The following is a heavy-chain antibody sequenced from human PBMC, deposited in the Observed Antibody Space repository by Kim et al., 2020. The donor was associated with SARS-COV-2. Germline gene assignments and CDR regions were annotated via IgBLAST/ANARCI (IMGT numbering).Heavy chain of an antibody. CDR3: ARAPVHHPDY. CDR2: INHSGST. Sequence: SETLSLTCAVYGGSFSGYYWSWIRQPPGKGLEWIGEINHSGSTNYNPSLKSRVTISVDTSKNQFSLKLSSVTAADTAVYYCARAPVHHPDYWGQGTLVTVSS. CDR1: GGSFSGYY. J-gene: IGHJ4*02. V-gene: IGHV4-34*01.